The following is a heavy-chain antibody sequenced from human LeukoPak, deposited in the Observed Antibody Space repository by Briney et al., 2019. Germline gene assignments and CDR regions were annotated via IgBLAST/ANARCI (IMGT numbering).Heavy chain of an antibody. V-gene: IGHV3-48*04. Sequence: PGGSLRLSCAAAGFTFSSYSMNWVRQAPGKGLEWVSYISSSSSTIYYADSVKGRFTISRDNAKNSLYLQMNSLRAEDTAVYYCATDSGSYEDNYYYYYMDVWGKGTTVTVSS. CDR2: ISSSSSTI. CDR1: GFTFSSYS. D-gene: IGHD1-26*01. J-gene: IGHJ6*03. CDR3: ATDSGSYEDNYYYYYMDV.